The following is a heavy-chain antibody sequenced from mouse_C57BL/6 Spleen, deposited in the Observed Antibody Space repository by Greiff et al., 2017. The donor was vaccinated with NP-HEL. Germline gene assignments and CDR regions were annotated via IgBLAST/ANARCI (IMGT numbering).Heavy chain of an antibody. CDR3: AREGSYDGSFAY. CDR2: SRNKANDYTT. V-gene: IGHV7-1*01. J-gene: IGHJ3*01. Sequence: EVMLVESGGGLVQSGRSLRLSCATSGFTFSDFYMEWVRQAPGKGLEWIAASRNKANDYTTEYSASVKGRFIVSRDTSQSILYLQMNALRAEDTAIYYCAREGSYDGSFAYWGQGTLVTVSA. D-gene: IGHD2-3*01. CDR1: GFTFSDFY.